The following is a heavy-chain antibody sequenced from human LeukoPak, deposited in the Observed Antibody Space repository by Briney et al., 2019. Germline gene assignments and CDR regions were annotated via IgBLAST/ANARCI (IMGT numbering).Heavy chain of an antibody. CDR2: ISSSSSTI. CDR3: ARVSLPYYYYGMDV. V-gene: IGHV3-48*04. Sequence: PGGSLRLSCAASGFTFSSYSMNWVRQAPGKGLEWVSYISSSSSTIYYADSVKGRFTIARDNAKNSLYLQMNSLRAEDTAVYYCARVSLPYYYYGMDVWGQGTTVTVSS. CDR1: GFTFSSYS. J-gene: IGHJ6*02.